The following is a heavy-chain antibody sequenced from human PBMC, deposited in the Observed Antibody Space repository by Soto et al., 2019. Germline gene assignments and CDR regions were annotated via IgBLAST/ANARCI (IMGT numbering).Heavy chain of an antibody. CDR1: GGSISSGGYY. D-gene: IGHD3-16*01. J-gene: IGHJ4*02. Sequence: KPSETLSLTCAVSGGSISSGGYYWSWIRQPPGKGLEWIGYIYYSGSTNYNTSLKSRVTISVDPSKNQFSLKLISVTAADTALYYCARRYAWNFDYGGQGTLVTVPS. V-gene: IGHV4-61*08. CDR3: ARRYAWNFDY. CDR2: IYYSGST.